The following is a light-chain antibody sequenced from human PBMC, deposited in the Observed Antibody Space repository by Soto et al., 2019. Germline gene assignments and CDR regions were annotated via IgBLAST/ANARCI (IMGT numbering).Light chain of an antibody. CDR2: GAS. V-gene: IGKV3-20*01. CDR3: QQYGSSPPT. CDR1: QRVYKNF. Sequence: EIVLTQSPGTLSLSPRERATLSCRASQRVYKNFLARSQQKPGQAPRLLINGASNTATGIPDRFSGSGSGTDFSLAIDRLEPEDFAVYFCQQYGSSPPTVGGGTKVAIK. J-gene: IGKJ4*01.